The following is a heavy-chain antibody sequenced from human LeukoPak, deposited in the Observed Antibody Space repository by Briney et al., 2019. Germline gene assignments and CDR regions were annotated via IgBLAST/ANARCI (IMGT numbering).Heavy chain of an antibody. D-gene: IGHD1-7*01. V-gene: IGHV3-74*01. J-gene: IGHJ4*02. CDR1: GFTFSSYW. Sequence: GGSLRLSCAASGFTFSSYWMHWVRQAPGKGLVWVSRISGDGSTTRYADSVKGRFTISRDNAKNTLFLQMSSLRAEYTAVYYCARDNNWNYPDYWGQGTLVTVSS. CDR2: ISGDGSTT. CDR3: ARDNNWNYPDY.